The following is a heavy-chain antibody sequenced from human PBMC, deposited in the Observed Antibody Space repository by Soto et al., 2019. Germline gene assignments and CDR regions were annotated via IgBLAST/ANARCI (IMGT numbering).Heavy chain of an antibody. V-gene: IGHV3-21*02. J-gene: IGHJ4*02. CDR2: VTSSPSSM. CDR3: AREADFASSGYVLDY. Sequence: EVQLVESGGGLVKPGGSLRLSCADSGFTFSGFSMNWVRQAPGKGLEWVSSVTSSPSSMFYADSVKGRFTISRDDAKDSLFLQMNSLRADDTAVYYCAREADFASSGYVLDYWGLGTLVTVSS. CDR1: GFTFSGFS. D-gene: IGHD3-22*01.